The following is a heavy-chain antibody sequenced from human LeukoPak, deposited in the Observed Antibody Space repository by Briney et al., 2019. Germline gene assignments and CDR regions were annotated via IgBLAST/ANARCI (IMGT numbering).Heavy chain of an antibody. V-gene: IGHV1-2*02. D-gene: IGHD6-13*01. J-gene: IGHJ5*02. CDR3: ARGVAAAGSRLDP. Sequence: ASVKVSCKTSGYSFTGYYIHWVRQAPGQGFEWLGWISPNSGGTNYAQKFQDSVSMTRDTSINTACMELSSLRLDDTAVYYCARGVAAAGSRLDPWGQGTLITVSS. CDR2: ISPNSGGT. CDR1: GYSFTGYY.